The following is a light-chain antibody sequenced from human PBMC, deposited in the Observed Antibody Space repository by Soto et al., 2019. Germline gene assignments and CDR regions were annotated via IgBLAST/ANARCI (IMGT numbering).Light chain of an antibody. Sequence: QSALTQPASVSGSPGQSITISCTGTNSDIVAYKYVSWYQQHPGKAPQLIIYDVSNRPSGISNRFSGSKSGNTASLTISGLQAEDEADYYCSSYTTNNIVIFGGGIQLTVL. CDR2: DVS. J-gene: IGLJ2*01. CDR3: SSYTTNNIVI. V-gene: IGLV2-14*01. CDR1: NSDIVAYKY.